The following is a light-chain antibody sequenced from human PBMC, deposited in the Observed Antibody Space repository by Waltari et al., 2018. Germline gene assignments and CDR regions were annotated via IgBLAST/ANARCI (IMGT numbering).Light chain of an antibody. CDR1: QSVSSSY. Sequence: EIVLTQSPGTLSLSPGERATLSCRASQSVSSSYLAWYQQKPGQAPRVLIYGASIRATGIPDRFSGSGSETDFTLTISRLEPEDFALYFCQQYGGSPAYTFGQGTKLEI. CDR2: GAS. J-gene: IGKJ2*01. CDR3: QQYGGSPAYT. V-gene: IGKV3-20*01.